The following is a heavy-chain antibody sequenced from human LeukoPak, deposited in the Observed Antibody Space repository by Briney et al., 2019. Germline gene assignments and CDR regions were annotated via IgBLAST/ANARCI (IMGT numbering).Heavy chain of an antibody. Sequence: GGSLRLSCAASGFTFSGYAMSWVRQAPGKGLEWVSAITTSGDNAYYVDSVKGRFTMSRDNSKNTLYLQMDSLGADDTAVYYCARDHDNFFDYWGQGTLVSVST. J-gene: IGHJ4*02. D-gene: IGHD3-9*01. CDR1: GFTFSGYA. CDR2: ITTSGDNA. V-gene: IGHV3-23*01. CDR3: ARDHDNFFDY.